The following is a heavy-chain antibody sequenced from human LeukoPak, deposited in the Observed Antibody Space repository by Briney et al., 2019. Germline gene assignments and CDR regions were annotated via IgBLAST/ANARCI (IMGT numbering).Heavy chain of an antibody. CDR1: GFTFSSYW. J-gene: IGHJ4*02. Sequence: GGSLRLSCAASGFTFSSYWMHWVRQAPGKGLVWVSRINSDGSSTSYADSVKGRFTISRDNSKNTLYLQMNSLRAEDTAVYYCAKSPTVAGTPNYFDYWGQGTLVTVSS. D-gene: IGHD6-19*01. V-gene: IGHV3-74*01. CDR2: INSDGSST. CDR3: AKSPTVAGTPNYFDY.